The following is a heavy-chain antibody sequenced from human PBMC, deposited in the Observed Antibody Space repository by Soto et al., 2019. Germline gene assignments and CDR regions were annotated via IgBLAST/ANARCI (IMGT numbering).Heavy chain of an antibody. V-gene: IGHV5-51*01. CDR3: ASTPLFGRRAPVWFYT. CDR1: GDSFTSYW. CDR2: IYPGDSDT. J-gene: IGHJ5*02. D-gene: IGHD2-15*01. Sequence: PGESLKISCKGSGDSFTSYWIGWGRQIPGKGLEWMGIIYPGDSDTRYSPSFQGQVTISADKSISTAYLQWSSLKASDTAMYYCASTPLFGRRAPVWFYTLGQGTLVTVSS.